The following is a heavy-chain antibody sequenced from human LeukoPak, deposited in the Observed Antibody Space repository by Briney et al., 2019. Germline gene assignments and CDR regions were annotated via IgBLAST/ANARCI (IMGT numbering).Heavy chain of an antibody. CDR2: INHSGRT. D-gene: IGHD4/OR15-4a*01. V-gene: IGHV4-34*01. J-gene: IGHJ4*02. CDR1: GGSFSGYY. Sequence: PSETLSLTCAVYGGSFSGYYWSWIRQPPGKGLEWIGEINHSGRTNYNPSLKSRVTISVGTSKNQFSLKLSSVTAADTAVYYCARQNYGAAPLRYWGQGTLVTVSS. CDR3: ARQNYGAAPLRY.